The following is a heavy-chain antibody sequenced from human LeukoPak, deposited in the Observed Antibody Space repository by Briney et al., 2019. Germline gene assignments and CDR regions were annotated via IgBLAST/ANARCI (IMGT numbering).Heavy chain of an antibody. Sequence: SETLSLTCTVSGYSISSGYYWGWIRQPPGEGLEWIGSIYHSGRTFYNPSLKSRVTISVDTSKNQFSLKLSSVTAADTAVYYCARFVRVAADFDYWGQGTLVTVSS. CDR3: ARFVRVAADFDY. CDR1: GYSISSGYY. D-gene: IGHD6-13*01. V-gene: IGHV4-38-2*02. J-gene: IGHJ4*02. CDR2: IYHSGRT.